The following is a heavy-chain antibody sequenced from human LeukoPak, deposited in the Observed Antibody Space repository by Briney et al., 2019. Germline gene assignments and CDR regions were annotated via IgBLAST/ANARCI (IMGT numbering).Heavy chain of an antibody. D-gene: IGHD4-11*01. Sequence: PGGSLRLSCAASGFSFSSYSMNWVRQAPGKGLECVSYISSSGSSIYYADSVKGRFTISRDNAKNSLYLQMNGLRAEDTAVYYCARDPWGLTVTTPNWFDPWGQGTLVTVSS. J-gene: IGHJ5*02. CDR3: ARDPWGLTVTTPNWFDP. CDR1: GFSFSSYS. CDR2: ISSSGSSI. V-gene: IGHV3-48*01.